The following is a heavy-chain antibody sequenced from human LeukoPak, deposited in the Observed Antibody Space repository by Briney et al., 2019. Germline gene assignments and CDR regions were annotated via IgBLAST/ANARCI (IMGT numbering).Heavy chain of an antibody. D-gene: IGHD3-22*01. CDR2: INHSGST. Sequence: SETLSLTCAVYGGSFSGYYWSWLRQPPGKGLEWIGEINHSGSTNYNPSLKSRVTISVDTSKNQFSLKLSSVTAADTAVYYCARAVPYYYDSSGYPFDYWGQGTLVTVSS. CDR3: ARAVPYYYDSSGYPFDY. CDR1: GGSFSGYY. J-gene: IGHJ4*02. V-gene: IGHV4-34*01.